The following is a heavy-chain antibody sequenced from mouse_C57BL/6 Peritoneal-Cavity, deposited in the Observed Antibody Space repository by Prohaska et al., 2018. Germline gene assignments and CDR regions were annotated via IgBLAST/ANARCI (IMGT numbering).Heavy chain of an antibody. CDR1: GIDFSRYW. V-gene: IGHV4-1*01. Sequence: EVKLLQSGGGLVQPGGSLKLSCAASGIDFSRYWMSWVRRAPGKGLEWIGEINPDSSTRNYAPSLKDKFIISRDNAKNTLYLQMSKVRSEDTDLYYCSTYYSNHWFAYWGPGILVTVSA. D-gene: IGHD2-5*01. CDR3: STYYSNHWFAY. J-gene: IGHJ3*01. CDR2: INPDSSTR.